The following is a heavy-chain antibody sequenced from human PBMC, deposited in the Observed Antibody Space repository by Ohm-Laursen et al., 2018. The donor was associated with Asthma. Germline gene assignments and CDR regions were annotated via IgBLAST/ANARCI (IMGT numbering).Heavy chain of an antibody. Sequence: SLRLSCTASGFTFSDYYMSWVRQAPGKGLEWVSAISGSGGSTYYADSVKGRFTISRDNSKSTLYLQMNSLRAEDTAVYYCAKDLGTVTAYFDYWGQGTLVTVSS. CDR1: GFTFSDYY. J-gene: IGHJ4*02. CDR2: ISGSGGST. D-gene: IGHD4-17*01. CDR3: AKDLGTVTAYFDY. V-gene: IGHV3-23*01.